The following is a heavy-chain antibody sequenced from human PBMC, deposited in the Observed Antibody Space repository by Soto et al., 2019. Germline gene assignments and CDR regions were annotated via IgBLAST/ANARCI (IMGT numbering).Heavy chain of an antibody. V-gene: IGHV1-18*01. CDR1: GYTFTNYG. CDR3: AREGQAPYYYYGMDV. Sequence: QVQVVQSGDEVKKPGASVKVSCKASGYTFTNYGFSCVLQAPGQGLEWMGWISGYNGNTKYAEKFQGRVTMTTDTYTSTAHMELRSLRSDDTAVYYCAREGQAPYYYYGMDVWGQGTAVTVSS. J-gene: IGHJ6*02. CDR2: ISGYNGNT.